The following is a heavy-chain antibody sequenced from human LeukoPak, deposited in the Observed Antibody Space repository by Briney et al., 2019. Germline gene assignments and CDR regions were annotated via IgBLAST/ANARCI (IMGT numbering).Heavy chain of an antibody. CDR2: INPSGGST. CDR3: ARDHYYYGSGSYYQFPDY. V-gene: IGHV1-46*01. CDR1: GGTFSSYA. J-gene: IGHJ4*02. Sequence: ASVKVSCKASGGTFSSYAISWVRQAPGQGLEWMGIINPSGGSTSYAQKFQGRVTMTRDTSTSTVYMELSSLRSEDTAVYYCARDHYYYGSGSYYQFPDYWGQGTLVTVSS. D-gene: IGHD3-10*01.